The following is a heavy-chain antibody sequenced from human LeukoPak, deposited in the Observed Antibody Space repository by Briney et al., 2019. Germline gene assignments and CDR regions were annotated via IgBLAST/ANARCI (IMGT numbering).Heavy chain of an antibody. CDR2: FEPEDGEP. Sequence: ASVKVSCKVSGNSLRDTSIHWVRQAPGQWLEWMGGFEPEDGEPIFAQTFQGRLSMTEDTSTDTAHMELSSLTVEDTAVYYCATAAKCEPLDYWCQGILVTVSS. CDR3: ATAAKCEPLDY. CDR1: GNSLRDTS. J-gene: IGHJ4*02. V-gene: IGHV1-24*01.